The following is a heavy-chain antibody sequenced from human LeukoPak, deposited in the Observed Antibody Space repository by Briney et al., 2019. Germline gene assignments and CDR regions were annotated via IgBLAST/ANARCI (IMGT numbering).Heavy chain of an antibody. V-gene: IGHV3-23*01. CDR3: AKDQTIFGVVIIPHYFDY. CDR2: ICGSRCST. D-gene: IGHD3-3*01. Sequence: GGSLTLPCAASGFTFSSYAMSWVRQAPGREVEWVSAICGSRCSTYLAPSVKGRFTISRDNSKNTLYLQMNSLRAEDTAVYYCAKDQTIFGVVIIPHYFDYWGQGALVTVSS. CDR1: GFTFSSYA. J-gene: IGHJ4*02.